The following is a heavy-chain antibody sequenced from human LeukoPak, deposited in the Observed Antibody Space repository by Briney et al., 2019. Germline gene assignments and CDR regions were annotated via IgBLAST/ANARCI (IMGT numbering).Heavy chain of an antibody. J-gene: IGHJ5*02. Sequence: SETLSLTCAVYGGSFSGYYWSWIRQPPGKGLEWIGEINHSGSTNYNPSLKSRVTISVDTSKNQFSLKLSSVTAADTAVYYCARCGSGWPSCRGWFDPWGQGTLVTASS. CDR3: ARCGSGWPSCRGWFDP. D-gene: IGHD6-19*01. CDR2: INHSGST. CDR1: GGSFSGYY. V-gene: IGHV4-34*01.